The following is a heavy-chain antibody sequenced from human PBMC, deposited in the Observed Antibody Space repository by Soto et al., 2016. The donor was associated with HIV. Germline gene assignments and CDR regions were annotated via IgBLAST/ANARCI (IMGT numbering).Heavy chain of an antibody. J-gene: IGHJ4*02. CDR2: IKSRIDGETT. CDR3: TTDPPYAKWFGQFIYPSMLGS. D-gene: IGHD3-10*01. V-gene: IGHV3-15*05. CDR1: GFTFSDAW. Sequence: EGQLVESGGGLIKPGGSLRLSCAASGFTFSDAWTNWVRQAPGKGLEWVGRIKSRIDGETTDYGAPVKDRFIISRDDSKNMLYLQMSNLRTEDTAIYYCTTDPPYAKWFGQFIYPSMLGSWGQGTLVTVSS.